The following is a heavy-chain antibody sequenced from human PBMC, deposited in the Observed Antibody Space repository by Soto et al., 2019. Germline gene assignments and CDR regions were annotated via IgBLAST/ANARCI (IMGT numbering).Heavy chain of an antibody. CDR3: ARETTVTEHYYYGMDV. V-gene: IGHV3-21*01. CDR2: ISSSSSYI. CDR1: VFTFSSYS. D-gene: IGHD4-17*01. Sequence: GSLRLSCAASVFTFSSYSMNWVRQAPGKGLEWVLSISSSSSYIYYADSVKGRFTISRDNAKNSLYLQMNSLRAEDTAVYYCARETTVTEHYYYGMDVWGQGTTVTVSS. J-gene: IGHJ6*02.